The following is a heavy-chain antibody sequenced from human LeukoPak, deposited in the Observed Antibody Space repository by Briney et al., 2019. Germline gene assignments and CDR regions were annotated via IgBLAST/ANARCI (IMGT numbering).Heavy chain of an antibody. D-gene: IGHD2-21*01. CDR2: IRYDGSNK. V-gene: IGHV3-30*02. CDR3: AKSNPGCGGDCYYLGY. CDR1: GFTFSSYG. Sequence: GGSLRLSCAASGFTFSSYGMHWVRQAPGKGLEWVAFIRYDGSNKYYADSVKGRFTISRDNSKNTLYLQMNSLRAEDTAVYYCAKSNPGCGGDCYYLGYWGQGTLVTVSS. J-gene: IGHJ4*02.